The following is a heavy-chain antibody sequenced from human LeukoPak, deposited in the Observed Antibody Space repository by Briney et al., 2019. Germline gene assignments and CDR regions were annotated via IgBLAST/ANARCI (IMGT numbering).Heavy chain of an antibody. D-gene: IGHD3-3*01. CDR2: VNIQGST. CDR1: GGSFSNSNY. Sequence: SGTLSLTCGVSGGSFSNSNYWTCRRPPPGERLEWIGEVNIQGSTNYNPSLMGRVAISVDTSENHISLQVNSVTAPDTAVYYCARVGIFGVVSEGDEAFDIWGQGTMVTVSS. V-gene: IGHV4-4*02. CDR3: ARVGIFGVVSEGDEAFDI. J-gene: IGHJ3*02.